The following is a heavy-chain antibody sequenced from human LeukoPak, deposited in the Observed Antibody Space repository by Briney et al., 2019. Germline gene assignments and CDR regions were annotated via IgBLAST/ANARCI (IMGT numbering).Heavy chain of an antibody. V-gene: IGHV1-69*01. D-gene: IGHD3-10*01. CDR2: IIPIFGTA. Sequence: GASVKVSCKAPGGTFSSYAISWVRQAPGQGLEWMGGIIPIFGTANYAQKFQGRVTITADESTSTAYMELSSLRSEDTAVYYCARGRITMVRGVYNWFDPWGQGTLVTVSS. CDR3: ARGRITMVRGVYNWFDP. J-gene: IGHJ5*02. CDR1: GGTFSSYA.